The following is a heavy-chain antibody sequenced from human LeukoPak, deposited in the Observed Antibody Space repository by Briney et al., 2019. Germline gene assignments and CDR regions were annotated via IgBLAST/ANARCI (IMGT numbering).Heavy chain of an antibody. V-gene: IGHV4-38-2*01. CDR1: GFTFSSYS. CDR3: ARAAAAGTSHDAFDI. D-gene: IGHD6-13*01. Sequence: GSLRLSCAASGFTFSSYSMNWVRQPPGKGLEWIGSIYHRGSTYYNPSLKSRVTISVDTPKNQFSLKLSSVTAADTAVYYCARAAAAGTSHDAFDIWGQGTMVTVSS. CDR2: IYHRGST. J-gene: IGHJ3*02.